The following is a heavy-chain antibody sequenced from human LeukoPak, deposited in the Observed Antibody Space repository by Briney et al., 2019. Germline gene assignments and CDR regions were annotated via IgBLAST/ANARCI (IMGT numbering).Heavy chain of an antibody. J-gene: IGHJ4*02. CDR1: GGSINSSSYY. V-gene: IGHV4-39*01. CDR2: IYYSGNT. D-gene: IGHD4-17*01. Sequence: KPSETLSRTCTVSGGSINSSSYYWGWIRQPPGKGLEWIASIYYSGNTYYNPSLKSRVTISVDTSKNQFSLKVSSVTAADTAVYHCATMSDGASDARHFDYWGQGTLLTVSS. CDR3: ATMSDGASDARHFDY.